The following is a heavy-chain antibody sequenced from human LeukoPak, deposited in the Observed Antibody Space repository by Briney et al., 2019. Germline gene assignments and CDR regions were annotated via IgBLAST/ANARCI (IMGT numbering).Heavy chain of an antibody. Sequence: PGGSLRLSCAASGFTLRSYAMSWVRQAPGKGLEWVANIKQDGSEKNYVDSVKGRFTISRDNAKNSLYLQMNSLRAEDTAVYYCARDWKGYTYNADAFDIWGQGTMVTVSS. CDR1: GFTLRSYA. J-gene: IGHJ3*02. CDR3: ARDWKGYTYNADAFDI. D-gene: IGHD1-1*01. V-gene: IGHV3-7*01. CDR2: IKQDGSEK.